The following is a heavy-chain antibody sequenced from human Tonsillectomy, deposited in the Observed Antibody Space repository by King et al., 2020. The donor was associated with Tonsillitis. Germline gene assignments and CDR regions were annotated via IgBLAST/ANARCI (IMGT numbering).Heavy chain of an antibody. J-gene: IGHJ3*02. CDR1: GYTFTNYG. V-gene: IGHV1-18*04. CDR3: ARDRRALAGTPAFDI. Sequence: VQLVESGAEVKKPGASLKVSCKASGYTFTNYGISWVRQAPGQGLEWMGWISGYNGNANYAQKLQGRVTMTTDTSTSTAYMELRSLRSDDTAVYYCARDRRALAGTPAFDIWGQGTMVTVSS. CDR2: ISGYNGNA. D-gene: IGHD6-19*01.